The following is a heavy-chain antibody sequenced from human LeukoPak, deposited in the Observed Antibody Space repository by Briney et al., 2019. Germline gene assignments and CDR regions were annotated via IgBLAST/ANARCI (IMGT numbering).Heavy chain of an antibody. V-gene: IGHV3-23*01. CDR1: GFTFSNYA. D-gene: IGHD4-17*01. J-gene: IGHJ4*02. Sequence: PGGSLRLSCAASGFTFSNYAMSWVRQAPGKGLEWVSAISNSGGSTYYADSVKGRSTISRDNSKNTLYPQMNNLRAEDTAVYYCAKDPDYGDDYWGQGTLVTVSS. CDR2: ISNSGGST. CDR3: AKDPDYGDDY.